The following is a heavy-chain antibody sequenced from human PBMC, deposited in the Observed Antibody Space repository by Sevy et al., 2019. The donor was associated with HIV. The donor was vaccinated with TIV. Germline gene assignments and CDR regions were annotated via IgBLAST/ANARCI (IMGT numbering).Heavy chain of an antibody. J-gene: IGHJ4*02. CDR2: INGGGRSI. D-gene: IGHD3-10*01. CDR1: GFTFSSYS. V-gene: IGHV3-48*02. Sequence: GGSLRLSCAASGFTFSSYSMNWVRQAPGKGLEWVSYINGGGRSIYYEDSVKGRFTISRDNAKNSLYLQMNSLRDEDTAVYYCARDYKGGELAIDYWGQGTLVTVSS. CDR3: ARDYKGGELAIDY.